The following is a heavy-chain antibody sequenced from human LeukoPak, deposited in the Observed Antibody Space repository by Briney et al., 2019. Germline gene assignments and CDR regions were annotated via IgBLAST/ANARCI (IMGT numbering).Heavy chain of an antibody. V-gene: IGHV3-11*04. CDR3: ARDGGDGYSSGWTLFGY. D-gene: IGHD6-19*01. Sequence: PGGSLRLSCAASGFTFSDYYMTWIRQAPGQGLEWVSYISSSGSTIYYADSVKGRFTISRDNAKNSLYLQMNSLRAEDTAVYYCARDGGDGYSSGWTLFGYWGQGTLVTVSS. CDR1: GFTFSDYY. CDR2: ISSSGSTI. J-gene: IGHJ4*02.